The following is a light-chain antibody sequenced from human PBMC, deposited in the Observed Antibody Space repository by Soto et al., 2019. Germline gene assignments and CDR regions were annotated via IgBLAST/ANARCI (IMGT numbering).Light chain of an antibody. V-gene: IGLV2-8*01. CDR3: SSYAGSGTWV. CDR1: SSDVGGYGH. J-gene: IGLJ3*02. Sequence: QSVLTQPPSASGFPGQSVTISCTGTSSDVGGYGHVSWYQQHPGKAPKLMIYEVTKRTSGVPDRFSASKSGNTASLTVSGLPAEEEADYYCSSYAGSGTWVFGGGTQLTVL. CDR2: EVT.